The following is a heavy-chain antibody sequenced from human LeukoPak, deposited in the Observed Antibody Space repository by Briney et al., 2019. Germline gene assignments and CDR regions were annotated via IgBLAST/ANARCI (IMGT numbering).Heavy chain of an antibody. Sequence: GASVKVSCKASGYTFTGYYMHWVRQAPGQGLEWMGWINPNSGGTNYAQKFQGRVTMTRDTSISTAYMDLSRLRSDDTAVYYCARPREMATTDFDYWGQGTLVTVSS. J-gene: IGHJ4*02. CDR2: INPNSGGT. V-gene: IGHV1-2*02. CDR1: GYTFTGYY. D-gene: IGHD5-24*01. CDR3: ARPREMATTDFDY.